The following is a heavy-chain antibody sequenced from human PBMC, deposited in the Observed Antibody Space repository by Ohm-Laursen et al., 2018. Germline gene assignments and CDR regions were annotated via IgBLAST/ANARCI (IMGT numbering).Heavy chain of an antibody. CDR1: GYTFTDYY. Sequence: ASVKVSCKASGYTFTDYYLQWVRQAPGQGLEWMGWINPNSGGTNYAQKFQGRVTMTRDTSISTAYMELSRLRSDDTAVYYCARVRSSGYYDYWGQGTLVTVSS. V-gene: IGHV1-2*02. J-gene: IGHJ4*02. CDR3: ARVRSSGYYDY. CDR2: INPNSGGT. D-gene: IGHD3-22*01.